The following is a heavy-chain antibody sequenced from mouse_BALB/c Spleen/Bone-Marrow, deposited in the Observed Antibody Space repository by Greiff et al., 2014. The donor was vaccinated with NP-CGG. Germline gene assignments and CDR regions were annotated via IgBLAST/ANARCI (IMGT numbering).Heavy chain of an antibody. V-gene: IGHV1-5*01. D-gene: IGHD2-14*01. CDR1: GYTFTSYW. J-gene: IGHJ3*01. CDR3: TRYYYRFSAWFAY. CDR2: IYPGNSDT. Sequence: DVQLQESGTVLARPGASVKMSCKASGYTFTSYWMHWVKQRPGQGLEWIGAIYPGNSDTSYNQKFKGKAKLTAVTSTSTAYMEPSSLTNEDSAVYYCTRYYYRFSAWFAYWGQGTLVTVSA.